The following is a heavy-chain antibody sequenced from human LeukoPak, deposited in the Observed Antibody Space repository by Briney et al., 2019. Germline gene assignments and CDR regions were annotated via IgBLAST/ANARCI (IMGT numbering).Heavy chain of an antibody. J-gene: IGHJ4*02. D-gene: IGHD3-10*01. CDR2: VKSRSAGETT. Sequence: GGSLRLSCAASGFSISNDWMSWVRQAPGKGLEWVARVKSRSAGETTDYAAPVKGRFAISRDDSKNTLYLQMNSLKTEDTAVYYCTLIQGWGSGSYYRDFWGQGTLVTVSS. V-gene: IGHV3-15*01. CDR3: TLIQGWGSGSYYRDF. CDR1: GFSISNDW.